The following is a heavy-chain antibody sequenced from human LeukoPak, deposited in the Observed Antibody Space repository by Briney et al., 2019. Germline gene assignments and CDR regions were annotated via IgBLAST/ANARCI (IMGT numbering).Heavy chain of an antibody. CDR1: GFTFSSYE. CDR3: ARGDYGSSYYYYMDV. CDR2: ISSSGSTI. J-gene: IGHJ6*03. D-gene: IGHD3-10*01. Sequence: PGGSLRLSCAASGFTFSSYEMNWVRQAPGKGLEWVSYISSSGSTIYYADSVKGRFTISRDNAKNSLYLQMNSLRAEDTAVYYCARGDYGSSYYYYMDVWGKGTTVTISS. V-gene: IGHV3-48*03.